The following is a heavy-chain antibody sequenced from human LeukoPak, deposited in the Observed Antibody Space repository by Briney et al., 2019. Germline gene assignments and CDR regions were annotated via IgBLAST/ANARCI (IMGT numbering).Heavy chain of an antibody. CDR3: ASFKCSSTSCYPFDY. D-gene: IGHD2-2*01. Sequence: ASVKVSCKASGYTFTTYDINWVRQATGQGLEWMGWINPNSGGTNYAQKFQGRVTMTRDTSISTAYMELSRLRSDDTAVYYCASFKCSSTSCYPFDYWGQGTLVTVSS. CDR1: GYTFTTYD. V-gene: IGHV1-2*02. J-gene: IGHJ4*02. CDR2: INPNSGGT.